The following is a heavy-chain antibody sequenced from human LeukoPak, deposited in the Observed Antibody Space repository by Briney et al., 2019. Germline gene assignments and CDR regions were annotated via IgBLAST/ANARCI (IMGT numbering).Heavy chain of an antibody. CDR3: ARIHRYCSGGACYVLDN. J-gene: IGHJ4*02. Sequence: PSETLSLSCVVSGGSVSGYYWGWIRQPPGRGLEWIGYVYYSGSTNYNPSFKSRITISVDTSRNQFSLQLSSVTAADTAVYYCARIHRYCSGGACYVLDNWGQGTLVAVSS. D-gene: IGHD2-15*01. CDR1: GGSVSGYY. V-gene: IGHV4-59*02. CDR2: VYYSGST.